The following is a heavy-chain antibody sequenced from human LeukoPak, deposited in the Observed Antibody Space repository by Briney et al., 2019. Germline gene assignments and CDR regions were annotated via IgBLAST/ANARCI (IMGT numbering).Heavy chain of an antibody. Sequence: MSSETLSLTCAVYGGSFSGYYWSWIRQPPGKGLEWIGEINHSGSTNYNPSLKSRVTISVDTSNNQFSLKLSSVTAADTAVYYCARGPYYGMDVWGQGTTVTVSS. CDR3: ARGPYYGMDV. CDR1: GGSFSGYY. CDR2: INHSGST. V-gene: IGHV4-34*01. J-gene: IGHJ6*02.